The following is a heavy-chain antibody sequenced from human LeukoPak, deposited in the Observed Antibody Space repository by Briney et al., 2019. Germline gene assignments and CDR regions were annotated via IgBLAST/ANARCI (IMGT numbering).Heavy chain of an antibody. D-gene: IGHD6-19*01. V-gene: IGHV3-21*01. CDR1: GFTFTSDS. J-gene: IGHJ4*02. Sequence: PGRSLRPSCAAAGFTFTSDSMNWVRQAPGKGLEWVSSISSSTSYIYYADSVKGRFTISRDNAKNSLYLQMNSLRAEDTAVYYCARFSSGWPSFDYWGQGTLVTVSS. CDR2: ISSSTSYI. CDR3: ARFSSGWPSFDY.